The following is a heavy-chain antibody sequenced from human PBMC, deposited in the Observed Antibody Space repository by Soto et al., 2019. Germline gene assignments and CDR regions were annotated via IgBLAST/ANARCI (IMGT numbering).Heavy chain of an antibody. CDR1: GFTFSGYA. J-gene: IGHJ6*02. V-gene: IGHV3-23*01. CDR3: GKSPDFYYHTMDV. CDR2: ITGSGTST. Sequence: PGGSLRLSCAASGFTFSGYAMTWARQAPGKGLEWVSSITGSGTSTYYADSVKGRFIISRDNSKNTVSLQMNSLRADDTAVYYCGKSPDFYYHTMDVWGQGTTVTVSS.